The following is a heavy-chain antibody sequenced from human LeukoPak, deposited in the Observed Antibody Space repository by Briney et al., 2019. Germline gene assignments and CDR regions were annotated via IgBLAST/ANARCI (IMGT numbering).Heavy chain of an antibody. CDR2: IYYSGST. V-gene: IGHV4-59*12. CDR3: ASRIGYSYGLARFDY. J-gene: IGHJ4*02. CDR1: GGSISSYY. D-gene: IGHD5-18*01. Sequence: PSETLSLTCTVSGGSISSYYWSWIRQPPGKGLEWIGYIYYSGSTNYNPSHKSRVTISVDTSKNQFSLKLSSVTAADTAVYYCASRIGYSYGLARFDYWGQGTLVTVSS.